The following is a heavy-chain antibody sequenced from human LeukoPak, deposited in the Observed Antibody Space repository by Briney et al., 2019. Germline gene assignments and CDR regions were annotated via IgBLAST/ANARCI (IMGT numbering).Heavy chain of an antibody. CDR3: ETAIQLRPF. D-gene: IGHD1-1*01. Sequence: GRSLRLSCAASGFVFRSYPMQWVRQAPGKGLEWVTIISYDGNHIFYADSVKGRFTISRDNSKNTLYLQMNGLRPEDTAVYYCETAIQLRPFWGQGTLVTVSS. CDR2: ISYDGNHI. J-gene: IGHJ4*02. CDR1: GFVFRSYP. V-gene: IGHV3-30*04.